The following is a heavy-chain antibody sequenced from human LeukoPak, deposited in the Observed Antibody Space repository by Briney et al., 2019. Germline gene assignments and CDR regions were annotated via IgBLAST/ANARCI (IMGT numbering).Heavy chain of an antibody. CDR1: GGSFSGYY. V-gene: IGHV4-34*01. Sequence: NPSETLSLTCAVYGGSFSGYYWSWLRQPPGKGLEWIGEINHSGSTNYNPSLKSRVTISVNTSKNQFSLQLSSVTAADTAVYYRARGNRVYYDSSFDPWGQGTLVTVSS. J-gene: IGHJ5*02. CDR3: ARGNRVYYDSSFDP. D-gene: IGHD3-22*01. CDR2: INHSGST.